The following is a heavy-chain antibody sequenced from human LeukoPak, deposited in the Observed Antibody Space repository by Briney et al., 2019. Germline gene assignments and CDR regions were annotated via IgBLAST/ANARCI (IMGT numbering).Heavy chain of an antibody. V-gene: IGHV4-39*01. CDR2: IYYVGSP. Sequence: SETLSLTCSVSGDSIRSGDSYWGWIRQNPWKGLEWIGSIYYVGSPHYNPSLNSRQVTMSVDTLKNQFSLKLTSVTAADTAVYYCARLPITKRAMDVWGQGTTVTVSS. CDR1: GDSIRSGDSY. CDR3: ARLPITKRAMDV. D-gene: IGHD3-3*01. J-gene: IGHJ6*02.